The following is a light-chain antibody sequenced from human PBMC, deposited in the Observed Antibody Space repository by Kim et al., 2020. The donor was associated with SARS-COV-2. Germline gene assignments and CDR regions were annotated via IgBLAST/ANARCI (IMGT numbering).Light chain of an antibody. CDR3: QQYSRTPYT. V-gene: IGKV1-5*03. CDR1: QSSDYW. CDR2: RAS. J-gene: IGKJ2*01. Sequence: SAPVGDRVTVTCRASQSSDYWLAWYQQKPGKAPKLLIYRASTLQSGVPSRFSGSGSETEFTLTISSLQPDDCATYYCQQYSRTPYTFGQGTKLEI.